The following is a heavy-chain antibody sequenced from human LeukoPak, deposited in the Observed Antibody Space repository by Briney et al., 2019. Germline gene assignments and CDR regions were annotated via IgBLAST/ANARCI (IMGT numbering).Heavy chain of an antibody. CDR2: IYHSGST. Sequence: PAETLSLTCAVSGGSISRSNWWSWVRQSPGKGLEWIGSIYHSGSTYYNPSLKSRVTISVDTSKNQFSLKLSSVTAADTAVYYCARGGQAYYYDSGLDYWGQGTLVTVSS. V-gene: IGHV4-4*02. D-gene: IGHD3-22*01. CDR3: ARGGQAYYYDSGLDY. J-gene: IGHJ4*02. CDR1: GGSISRSNW.